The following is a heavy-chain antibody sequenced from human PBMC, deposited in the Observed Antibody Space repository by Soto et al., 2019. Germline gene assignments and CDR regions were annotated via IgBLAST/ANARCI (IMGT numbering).Heavy chain of an antibody. CDR1: GFTFSSYA. CDR3: AKKSSSRPFYYYYMDV. J-gene: IGHJ6*03. V-gene: IGHV3-23*01. D-gene: IGHD6-13*01. Sequence: GGSLRLSCAASGFTFSSYAISWVRQAPGKGLEWVSAISGSGGSTYYADSVKGRFTISRDNSKNTLYLQMNSLRAEDTAVYYCAKKSSSRPFYYYYMDVWGKGTTVTVSS. CDR2: ISGSGGST.